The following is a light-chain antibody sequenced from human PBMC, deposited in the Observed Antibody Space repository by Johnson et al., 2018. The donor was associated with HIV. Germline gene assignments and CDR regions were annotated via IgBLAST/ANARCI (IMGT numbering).Light chain of an antibody. CDR3: GTLDSSLTVGV. V-gene: IGLV1-51*02. Sequence: HSVLTQPPSVSAAPGQKVTISCSGSSSNIGNNYVSWYRQLPGTAPKVLIYEDNKRPSGIPDRFFGSKSGTSAALDIAGLQPGDEADYYCGTLDSSLTVGVVGTGTKVTVL. CDR1: SSNIGNNY. J-gene: IGLJ1*01. CDR2: EDN.